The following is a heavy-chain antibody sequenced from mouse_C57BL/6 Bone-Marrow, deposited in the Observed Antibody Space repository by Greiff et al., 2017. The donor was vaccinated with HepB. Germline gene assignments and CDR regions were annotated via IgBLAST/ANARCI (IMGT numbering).Heavy chain of an antibody. CDR1: GYTFTSYW. Sequence: GQLQQPGAELVRPGTSVKLSCKASGYTFTSYWMHWVKQRPGQGLEWIGVIDPSDSYTNYNQKFKGKATLTVDTSSSTAYMQLSSLTSEDSAVYYCARGLYSNYNYWGQGTTLTVSS. CDR2: IDPSDSYT. D-gene: IGHD2-5*01. V-gene: IGHV1-59*01. J-gene: IGHJ2*01. CDR3: ARGLYSNYNY.